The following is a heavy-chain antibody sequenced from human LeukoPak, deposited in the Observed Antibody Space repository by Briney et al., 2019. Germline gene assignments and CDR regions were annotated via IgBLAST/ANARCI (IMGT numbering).Heavy chain of an antibody. CDR3: ARLFSSTLYFDY. Sequence: SETLSLTCTVSGGSISSSSYHWGWIRQPPGKGLEWIRSIYYSGSTYYNPSLKGRVTISVDTSKNQFSLKLSSVTAADTAVYYCARLFSSTLYFDYWGQGTLVTVSS. V-gene: IGHV4-39*01. CDR2: IYYSGST. J-gene: IGHJ4*02. D-gene: IGHD3-10*02. CDR1: GGSISSSSYH.